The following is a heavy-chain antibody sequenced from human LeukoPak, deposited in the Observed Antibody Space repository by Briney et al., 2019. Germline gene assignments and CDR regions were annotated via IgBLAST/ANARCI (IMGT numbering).Heavy chain of an antibody. CDR3: ARGPRDLFYYSSGSWPLFDY. CDR2: INTNTGNP. Sequence: GASVKVSCKASGYIFTTYAMNWVRQAPGQGLEWMGWINTNTGNPTYAQGFTGRFVFSLDTSVSTAYLQISSLKAEDTAVYYCARGPRDLFYYSSGSWPLFDYWGQGTLVTVSS. J-gene: IGHJ4*02. CDR1: GYIFTTYA. V-gene: IGHV7-4-1*02. D-gene: IGHD3-10*01.